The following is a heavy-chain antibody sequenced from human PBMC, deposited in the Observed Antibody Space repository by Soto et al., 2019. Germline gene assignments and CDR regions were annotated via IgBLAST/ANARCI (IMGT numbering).Heavy chain of an antibody. Sequence: GGSLRLSCAASGFPFSDYTMNWVRQAPGKGLEWISAITKSSDRTHYADSVKGRFTISRDNSRNTLYLQMDSLRAEDTAIYYCAKRTYCSSPSCYSWGQGTLVTVSS. V-gene: IGHV3-23*01. D-gene: IGHD2-2*01. CDR3: AKRTYCSSPSCYS. CDR2: ITKSSDRT. J-gene: IGHJ5*02. CDR1: GFPFSDYT.